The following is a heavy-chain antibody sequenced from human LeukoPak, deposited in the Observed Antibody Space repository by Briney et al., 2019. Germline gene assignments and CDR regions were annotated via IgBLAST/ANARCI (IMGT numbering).Heavy chain of an antibody. D-gene: IGHD2-2*01. Sequence: SQTLSLTCSVSGGSLTSDYWSWIRQPPGKVLGLIGHIHETGSTFYNPSLNSRFTISLDTSNTQFSLKLTSRTGAETAVYYWGRFSSGCSPSSCYLIYWGQGTLVTVS. CDR2: IHETGST. J-gene: IGHJ4*02. V-gene: IGHV4-59*01. CDR1: GGSLTSDY. CDR3: GRFSSGCSPSSCYLIY.